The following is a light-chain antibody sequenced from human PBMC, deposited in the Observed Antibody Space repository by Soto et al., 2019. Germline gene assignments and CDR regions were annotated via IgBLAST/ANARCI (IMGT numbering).Light chain of an antibody. J-gene: IGLJ2*01. CDR1: TSNIGTNT. Sequence: QAVVTQPPSASGTPGQRVTISCSGGTSNIGTNTVNWYQQVPGTAPKLLIYHNTQRPSGVPDRFSGSKSGTSASLAISGLQSEDEADYYCAAWDDSLNGVILGAGTKVPV. V-gene: IGLV1-44*01. CDR3: AAWDDSLNGVI. CDR2: HNT.